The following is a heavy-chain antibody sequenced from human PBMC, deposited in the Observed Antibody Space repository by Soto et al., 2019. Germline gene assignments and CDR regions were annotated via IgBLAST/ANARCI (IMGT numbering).Heavy chain of an antibody. Sequence: EAQLVESGGDLVQPGGSLRLSCAASGFMFSDSWMNWVRQAPGKGLEWVANIKPDGSETAYVDSVKGRVTISRDNAKKFLYLQMNSPRVDVTAVYYCASGIDPWGQGTLVTVSS. V-gene: IGHV3-7*05. CDR2: IKPDGSET. CDR1: GFMFSDSW. J-gene: IGHJ5*02. CDR3: ASGIDP.